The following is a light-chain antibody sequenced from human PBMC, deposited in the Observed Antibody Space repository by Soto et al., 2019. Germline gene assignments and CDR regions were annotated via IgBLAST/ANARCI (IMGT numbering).Light chain of an antibody. V-gene: IGKV3-11*01. CDR1: QSVSSY. Sequence: EIVLTQSPATLSLSPGERATLSCRASQSVSSYFAWYQQKPGQAPRLLIYDASSRATGIPARFSGSGSGTDFTLTISSLEPEDFAVYYCQERSDWPLTFAQGTEVDI. CDR3: QERSDWPLT. J-gene: IGKJ1*01. CDR2: DAS.